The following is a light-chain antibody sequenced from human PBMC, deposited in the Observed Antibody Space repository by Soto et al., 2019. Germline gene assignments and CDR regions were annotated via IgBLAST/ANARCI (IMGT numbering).Light chain of an antibody. J-gene: IGKJ2*01. CDR2: DAS. V-gene: IGKV1-33*01. Sequence: DIRMSQSPSSLSASVGDRINITCRASQDIYNYLSWCQQKPGKAPKLLIYDASILVPGVPSRFSGSGSGTDFTFTITSLQPEDIATYYCQQYDNLPLTFGQGTKVDI. CDR1: QDIYNY. CDR3: QQYDNLPLT.